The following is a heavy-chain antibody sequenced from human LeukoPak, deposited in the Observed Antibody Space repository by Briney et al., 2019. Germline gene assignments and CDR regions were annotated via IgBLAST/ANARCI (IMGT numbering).Heavy chain of an antibody. D-gene: IGHD1-26*01. Sequence: GASAKVSCKSSGDSFRKYAINWIRQAPGQGLEWMGGIIPIFETGDYAQKFQGRVTITADESTSTAYMELSSLRSEDTAVYYCARDNGIVGATIFDYWGQGTLVTVSS. CDR2: IIPIFETG. J-gene: IGHJ4*02. CDR3: ARDNGIVGATIFDY. V-gene: IGHV1-69*01. CDR1: GDSFRKYA.